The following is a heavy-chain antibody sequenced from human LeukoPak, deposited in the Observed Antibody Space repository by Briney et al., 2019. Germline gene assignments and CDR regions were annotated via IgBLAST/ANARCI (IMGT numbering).Heavy chain of an antibody. Sequence: SETLSLTCAVYGGSFSGYYWSWIRQPPGKGLEWIGEINHSGSTNYNPSLKSRVTISVDTSKNQFSLKLSSVTAADTAVYYVARRSLLWFGGGNWFDPWGQGTLVTVSS. V-gene: IGHV4-34*01. CDR2: INHSGST. J-gene: IGHJ5*02. CDR1: GGSFSGYY. CDR3: ARRSLLWFGGGNWFDP. D-gene: IGHD3-10*01.